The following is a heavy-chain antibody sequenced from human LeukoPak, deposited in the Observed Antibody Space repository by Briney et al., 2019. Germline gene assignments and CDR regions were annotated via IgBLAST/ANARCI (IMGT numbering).Heavy chain of an antibody. CDR3: ARGSKRRDDYSNSRTWVPRTRSHDAFDV. D-gene: IGHD4-11*01. CDR2: IYYSGST. CDR1: GGSISSSSYY. Sequence: SETLSLTCTVSGGSISSSSYYWGWIRQPPGKGLEWIGSIYYSGSTNYNPSLKSRVTISVDTSKNQFSLKLSSVTAADTAVYYCARGSKRRDDYSNSRTWVPRTRSHDAFDVWGQGTMVTVSS. J-gene: IGHJ3*01. V-gene: IGHV4-39*07.